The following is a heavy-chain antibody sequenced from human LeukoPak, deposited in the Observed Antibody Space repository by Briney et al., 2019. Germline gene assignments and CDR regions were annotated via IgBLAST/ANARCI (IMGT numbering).Heavy chain of an antibody. Sequence: SETLSLTCTVSGGSISSYYWSWIRQPPGKGLEWIGYIYYSGSTNYNPSLKSRVTISVDRSKNQSSLKLSSVTAADTAVYYCARFKGSFDYWGQGTLVTVSS. CDR1: GGSISSYY. CDR2: IYYSGST. CDR3: ARFKGSFDY. V-gene: IGHV4-59*12. J-gene: IGHJ4*02.